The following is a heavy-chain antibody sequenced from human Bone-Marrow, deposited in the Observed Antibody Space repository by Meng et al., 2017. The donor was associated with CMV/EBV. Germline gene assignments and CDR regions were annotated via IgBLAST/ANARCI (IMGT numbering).Heavy chain of an antibody. J-gene: IGHJ4*02. CDR1: GGSISSGDYY. D-gene: IGHD4-17*01. CDR2: IYYSGST. CDR3: IGGVVYGDYVGYFDY. V-gene: IGHV4-30-4*08. Sequence: QVRLPVPAPGPVNPTQTRALTCTVSGGSISSGDYYWSWIRQPPGKGLEWIGYIYYSGSTYYNPSLKSRVTISVDTSKNQFSLKLSSVTAADTAVYYCIGGVVYGDYVGYFDYWGQGTLVTVSS.